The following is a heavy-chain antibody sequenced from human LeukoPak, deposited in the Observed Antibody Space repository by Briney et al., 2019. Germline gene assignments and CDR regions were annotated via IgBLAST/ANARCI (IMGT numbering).Heavy chain of an antibody. CDR3: ARGVRRPGSGSYSIRYFDY. CDR1: GFTFSSYD. D-gene: IGHD3-10*01. V-gene: IGHV3-13*01. CDR2: IGTAGDT. Sequence: PGGSLRLSCAASGFTFSSYDMHWVRQVTGEGLEWVSSIGTAGDTYFPGSVKGRFTISRENAKNSLYLQMNSLGAGDTAVYYCARGVRRPGSGSYSIRYFDYWGQGTLVTVSS. J-gene: IGHJ4*02.